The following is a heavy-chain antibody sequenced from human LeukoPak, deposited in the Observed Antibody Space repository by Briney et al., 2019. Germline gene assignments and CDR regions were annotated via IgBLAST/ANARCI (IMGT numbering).Heavy chain of an antibody. CDR3: ARGNAREDYFDY. V-gene: IGHV1-2*02. CDR2: INPNSGGT. CDR1: GYTFTGYY. Sequence: GASVKVSCKASGYTFTGYYMHWVRQAPGQGLEWMGWINPNSGGTNYAQKLQGRVTMTTDTSTSTAYMELRSLRSDDTAVYYCARGNAREDYFDYWGQGTLVTVSS. J-gene: IGHJ4*02. D-gene: IGHD1-26*01.